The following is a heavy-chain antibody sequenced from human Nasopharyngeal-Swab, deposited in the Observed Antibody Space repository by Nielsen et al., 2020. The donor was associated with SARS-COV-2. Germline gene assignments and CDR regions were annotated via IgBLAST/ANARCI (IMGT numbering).Heavy chain of an antibody. CDR1: GYSFSAYY. Sequence: APVKVSCKASGYSFSAYYIHWVRQAPGQGLEWMGRINPNSGGTDYAQKFQGRVTMTRDTSIRTAYMYLSSLRSDDTAMYYCARDGTSRGIASRPGLYYYPMDVWGQGTTVTVSS. D-gene: IGHD6-6*01. J-gene: IGHJ6*02. CDR2: INPNSGGT. V-gene: IGHV1-2*06. CDR3: ARDGTSRGIASRPGLYYYPMDV.